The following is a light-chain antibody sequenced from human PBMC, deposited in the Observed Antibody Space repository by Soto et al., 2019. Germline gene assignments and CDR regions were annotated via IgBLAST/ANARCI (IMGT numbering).Light chain of an antibody. Sequence: EIVLTQSPGTLSLSQGERATLSCRTSQSVSASQLAWYQQKPGQAPRLLIYGVSNRATGIPDRFSGSGSGTDFTLTINRLEPEDFAVYYCQQYTQSLWTFGRGTKVDIK. CDR2: GVS. CDR1: QSVSASQ. CDR3: QQYTQSLWT. J-gene: IGKJ1*01. V-gene: IGKV3-20*01.